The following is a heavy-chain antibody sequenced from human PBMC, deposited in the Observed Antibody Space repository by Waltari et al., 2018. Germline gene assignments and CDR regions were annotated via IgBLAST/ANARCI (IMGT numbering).Heavy chain of an antibody. D-gene: IGHD6-6*01. CDR1: GYSFTSYW. CDR3: ARPSSSSPRDYYGMDV. V-gene: IGHV5-10-1*03. Sequence: EVQLVQSGAEVKKPGESLRISCKGSGYSFTSYWISWVRQMPGNVLEWMGRIDPSDSYTNYSPSFQGHVTISADKSISTAYLQWSSLKASDTAMYYCARPSSSSPRDYYGMDVWGQGTTVTVSS. J-gene: IGHJ6*02. CDR2: IDPSDSYT.